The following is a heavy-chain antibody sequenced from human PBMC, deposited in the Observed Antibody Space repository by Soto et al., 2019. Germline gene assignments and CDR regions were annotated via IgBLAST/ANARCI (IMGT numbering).Heavy chain of an antibody. D-gene: IGHD3-10*01. J-gene: IGHJ4*02. CDR1: GDSINSIYH. CDR3: ARTDNVGHYPY. Sequence: PSETLSLTCAVSGDSINSIYHWAWIRQPPGRGLEWVASIYHSGTTYYNPSLKSRVTISVDTSKNQFSLNLRSVTAADSAVYVCARTDNVGHYPYLGQGTLVTASS. V-gene: IGHV4-38-2*01. CDR2: IYHSGTT.